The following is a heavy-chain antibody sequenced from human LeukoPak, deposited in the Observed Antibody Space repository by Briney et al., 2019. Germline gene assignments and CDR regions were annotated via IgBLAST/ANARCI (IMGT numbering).Heavy chain of an antibody. CDR3: ARGMKRSRARWENLGFDP. Sequence: ASVKVSCKASGYIFTSYGMSWVRQAPGQGLEWMGWISAYNGNTNYTQKLQGRVTMTTDTSTSTAYMELRSLRSDDTAVYYCARGMKRSRARWENLGFDPWGQGTLVTVSS. CDR2: ISAYNGNT. CDR1: GYIFTSYG. J-gene: IGHJ5*02. D-gene: IGHD1-26*01. V-gene: IGHV1-18*01.